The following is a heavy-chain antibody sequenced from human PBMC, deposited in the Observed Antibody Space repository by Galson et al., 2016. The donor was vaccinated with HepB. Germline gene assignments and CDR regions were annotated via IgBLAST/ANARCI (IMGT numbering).Heavy chain of an antibody. V-gene: IGHV1-18*04. J-gene: IGHJ4*02. CDR1: GYTFTTHF. D-gene: IGHD2/OR15-2a*01. Sequence: SVKVSCKASGYTFTTHFLHWVRQGPKKGLEWMGWINPKNGDPSYAQKFQGGLTLTTDSSTTTAYMELRSLRFDDTALYYCARDVQYRFDSWGQGTLVTVSS. CDR3: ARDVQYRFDS. CDR2: INPKNGDP.